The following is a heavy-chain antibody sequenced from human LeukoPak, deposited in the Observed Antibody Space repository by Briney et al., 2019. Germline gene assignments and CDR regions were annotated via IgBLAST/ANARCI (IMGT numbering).Heavy chain of an antibody. J-gene: IGHJ6*03. CDR3: ARAKPMDV. CDR1: GGPISRSSYY. Sequence: SETLSLACTVSGGPISRSSYYWGWIRQPPGKGLEWIGSMYYSGSTFYNPSLKSRVTILVDTSKNQFSLKLSSVTAADTAVYYCARAKPMDVWGKGTTVTISS. CDR2: MYYSGST. V-gene: IGHV4-39*07.